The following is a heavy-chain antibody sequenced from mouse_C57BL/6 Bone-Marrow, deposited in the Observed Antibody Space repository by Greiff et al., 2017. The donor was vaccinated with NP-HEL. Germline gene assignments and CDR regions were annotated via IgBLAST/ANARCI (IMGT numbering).Heavy chain of an antibody. V-gene: IGHV5-6*01. D-gene: IGHD1-1*01. CDR1: GFTFSSYG. J-gene: IGHJ3*01. CDR3: ARHLLGFAY. Sequence: EVQGVESGGDLVKPGGSLKLSCAASGFTFSSYGMSWVRQTPDNRLEWVATISSGGSYTYYPDSVKGRFTISRDNAKNTLYLQMSSLKSEDTAMYYCARHLLGFAYWGQGTLVTVSA. CDR2: ISSGGSYT.